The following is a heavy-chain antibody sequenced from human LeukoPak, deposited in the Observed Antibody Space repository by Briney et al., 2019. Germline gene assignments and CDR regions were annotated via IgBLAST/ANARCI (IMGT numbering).Heavy chain of an antibody. D-gene: IGHD1-26*01. CDR1: GGSISSYY. CDR2: IYSSGGT. Sequence: KPSETLSLTCSVSGGSISSYYWSWTRQPPGKGLEWIGYIYSSGGTNYNPSLKSRVTISVDTSKNQFSLKLTSVTAADTAVYYCARSRGSAILQYGMDVWGQGTTVTVSS. CDR3: ARSRGSAILQYGMDV. J-gene: IGHJ6*02. V-gene: IGHV4-59*08.